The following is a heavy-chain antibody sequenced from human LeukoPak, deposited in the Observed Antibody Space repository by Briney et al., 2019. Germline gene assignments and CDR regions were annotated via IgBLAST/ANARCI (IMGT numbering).Heavy chain of an antibody. Sequence: GGSLRLSCAASGFTFNTYTMNWVRQAPGKGLEWVSSITASSTAIYSADSVKGRFTISRDNAKNLLYLQMNSLRAEDTAVYYCARTYYDILTGYNPYFDYWGQGTLVTVSS. V-gene: IGHV3-21*01. CDR3: ARTYYDILTGYNPYFDY. D-gene: IGHD3-9*01. CDR1: GFTFNTYT. CDR2: ITASSTAI. J-gene: IGHJ4*02.